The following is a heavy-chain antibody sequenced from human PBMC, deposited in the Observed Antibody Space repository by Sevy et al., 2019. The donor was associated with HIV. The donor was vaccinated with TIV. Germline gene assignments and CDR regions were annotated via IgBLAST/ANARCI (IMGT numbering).Heavy chain of an antibody. CDR3: ARDRATYSISGANDAFDI. CDR1: GFTFDDYG. J-gene: IGHJ3*02. CDR2: INWNGGST. V-gene: IGHV3-20*04. D-gene: IGHD6-6*01. Sequence: GGSLRLSCAASGFTFDDYGMSWVRQAPGKGLEWVSGINWNGGSTGYADSVKGRFTISRDNAKNSLYLQMNSLRAEDTALYYCARDRATYSISGANDAFDIWGQGTMVTVSS.